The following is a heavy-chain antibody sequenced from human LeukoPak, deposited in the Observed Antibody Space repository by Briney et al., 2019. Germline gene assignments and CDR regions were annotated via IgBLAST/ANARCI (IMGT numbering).Heavy chain of an antibody. V-gene: IGHV4-31*03. CDR2: IYYSGST. Sequence: SETLSLTRTVSGDSINGGGYYWSWIRQHPGKGLEWIGYIYYSGSTYYNPSLKSRVTISVATSKNQFSLKVSSVTVADTAVYYCARDAYYGPGSLVYWGQGTLVTVSS. J-gene: IGHJ4*02. D-gene: IGHD3-10*01. CDR1: GDSINGGGYY. CDR3: ARDAYYGPGSLVY.